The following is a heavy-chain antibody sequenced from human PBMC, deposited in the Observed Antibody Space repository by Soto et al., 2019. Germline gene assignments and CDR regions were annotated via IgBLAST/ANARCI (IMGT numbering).Heavy chain of an antibody. CDR3: VKLTDY. Sequence: PGGSLRLSCSASGFTFSSYEMHWVRQAPGKGLEFVAGISPTGGSTYYPDSVKGRSTISRDNSKNTLYLQMSSLRPEDTAVYYCVKLTDYWGQGTLVTVSS. D-gene: IGHD3-9*01. V-gene: IGHV3-64D*06. J-gene: IGHJ4*02. CDR1: GFTFSSYE. CDR2: ISPTGGST.